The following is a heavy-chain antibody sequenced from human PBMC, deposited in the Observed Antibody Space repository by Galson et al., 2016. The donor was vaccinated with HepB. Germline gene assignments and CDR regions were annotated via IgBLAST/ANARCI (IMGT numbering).Heavy chain of an antibody. D-gene: IGHD3-3*01. CDR1: GGSISSSDYY. J-gene: IGHJ4*02. Sequence: ETLSLTCTVSGGSISSSDYYWGWIRQPPGRGLEWIGSIYYDGSTFHNPSPPSLKSRVTISLDTSKNQFSLKVNSVTAADTAVYFCARDRRFFRNDYWGQGTLVTVSS. CDR2: IYYDGST. V-gene: IGHV4-39*07. CDR3: ARDRRFFRNDY.